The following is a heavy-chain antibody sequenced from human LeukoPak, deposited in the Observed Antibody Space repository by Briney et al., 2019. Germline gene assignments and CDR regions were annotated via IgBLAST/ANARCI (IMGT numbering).Heavy chain of an antibody. J-gene: IGHJ6*03. CDR2: IGAYNGNT. V-gene: IGHV1-18*01. CDR1: GYTFTSYG. D-gene: IGHD2-2*01. CDR3: ARDPRHYCSSTSCYGYYDYMDV. Sequence: ASVKVSCKASGYTFTSYGISWVRQAPGQGLEWMGWIGAYNGNTNYAQKLQGRVTMTTDTSTSTAYMELRSLRSDDTAVYYCARDPRHYCSSTSCYGYYDYMDVWGKGTTDTVSS.